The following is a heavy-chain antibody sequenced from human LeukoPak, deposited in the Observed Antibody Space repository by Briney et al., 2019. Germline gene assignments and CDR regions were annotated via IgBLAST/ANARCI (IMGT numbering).Heavy chain of an antibody. CDR2: ISWNSGSI. CDR1: GFTFDDYA. CDR3: VRDRPMVRGSGEGYYYYGMDV. D-gene: IGHD3-10*01. Sequence: GGSLRLSCAASGFTFDDYAMHWVRQAPGKGLEWVSGISWNSGSIGYADSVKGRFTISRDNAKNSLYLHMNSLKTEDTAVYYCVRDRPMVRGSGEGYYYYGMDVWGQGTTVTVSS. V-gene: IGHV3-9*01. J-gene: IGHJ6*02.